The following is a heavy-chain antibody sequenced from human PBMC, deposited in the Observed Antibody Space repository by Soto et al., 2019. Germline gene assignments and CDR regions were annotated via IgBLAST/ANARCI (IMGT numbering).Heavy chain of an antibody. D-gene: IGHD6-13*01. CDR3: ARVRVEVIAAAGHFDY. CDR1: GFTFSDYY. Sequence: QVQLVESGGGLVKPGGSLRLSCAASGFTFSDYYMSWIRQAPGTGLEWVSYISSSGSTIYYADSVKGRFTITRENAKNSLYLQMNSLRAEDTAVYYCARVRVEVIAAAGHFDYWGQGTLVTVSS. J-gene: IGHJ4*02. V-gene: IGHV3-11*01. CDR2: ISSSGSTI.